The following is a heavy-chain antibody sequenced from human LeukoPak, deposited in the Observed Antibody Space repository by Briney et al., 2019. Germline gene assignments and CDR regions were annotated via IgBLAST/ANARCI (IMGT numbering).Heavy chain of an antibody. D-gene: IGHD3-9*01. Sequence: PSQTLSLTCTVSGGSISSGGYYWSWIRQHPGKGLEWIGYIYYSGSTYYNPSLKSRVTISVDTSKNQFSLKLSSATAADTAMYYCASGLLTGYYNFVFDYWGQGTLVTVSS. J-gene: IGHJ4*02. CDR1: GGSISSGGYY. CDR2: IYYSGST. V-gene: IGHV4-31*03. CDR3: ASGLLTGYYNFVFDY.